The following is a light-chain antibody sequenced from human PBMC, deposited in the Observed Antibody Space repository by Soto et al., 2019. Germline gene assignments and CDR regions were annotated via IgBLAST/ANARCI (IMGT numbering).Light chain of an antibody. CDR2: DAS. CDR3: PQGGNWLWT. Sequence: EIVLTQSPATLSLSTGERATLSCRASQSVSDYLAWYQQRPGQAPRLLIYDASKRVTGIPTRFSGSGFRTDLSINISNIVTEDFAVYYCPQGGNWLWTFGQGTQVDI. V-gene: IGKV3-11*01. J-gene: IGKJ1*01. CDR1: QSVSDY.